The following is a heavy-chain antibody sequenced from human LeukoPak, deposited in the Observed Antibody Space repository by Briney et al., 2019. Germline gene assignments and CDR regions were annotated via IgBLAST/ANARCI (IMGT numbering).Heavy chain of an antibody. D-gene: IGHD2-2*01. CDR2: IWSDGSNK. J-gene: IGHJ4*02. Sequence: GGSLRLSCAASGFTFSSYVMHWVRQAPGKGLEWVAVIWSDGSNKYYVDSVKGRFTISRDNSKNTLYLQMNSLRAEDTAVYYCARAPAIYCSSTSCYPSGYFDYWGQGTLVTVSS. CDR3: ARAPAIYCSSTSCYPSGYFDY. CDR1: GFTFSSYV. V-gene: IGHV3-33*01.